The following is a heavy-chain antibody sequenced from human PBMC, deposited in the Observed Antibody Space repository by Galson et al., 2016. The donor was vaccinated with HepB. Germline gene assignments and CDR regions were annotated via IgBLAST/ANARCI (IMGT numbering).Heavy chain of an antibody. Sequence: SLRLSCAASGFTFSNYYMTWIRQAPGKGLEWVSVISGSGGSTYYADSVKGRFTISRDNSKNTLYLQMNSLRAEDTAIYYCAKGWPPHPYGMDVWGQGTTVTVSS. CDR2: ISGSGGST. CDR1: GFTFSNYY. CDR3: AKGWPPHPYGMDV. J-gene: IGHJ6*02. V-gene: IGHV3-23*01.